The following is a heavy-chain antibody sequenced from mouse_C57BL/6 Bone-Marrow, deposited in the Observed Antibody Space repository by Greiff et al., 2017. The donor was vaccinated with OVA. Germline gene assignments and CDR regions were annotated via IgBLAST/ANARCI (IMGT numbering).Heavy chain of an antibody. CDR2: IRSKSNNYAT. Sequence: EVKLMESGGGLVQPKGSLKLSCAASGFSFNTYAMNWVRQAPGKGLEWVARIRSKSNNYATYYADSVKDRFTISRDDSESMLYLQMNNLKTEDTAMYYCVRQSGNYAMDYWGQGTSVTVSS. CDR1: GFSFNTYA. V-gene: IGHV10-1*01. CDR3: VRQSGNYAMDY. D-gene: IGHD1-3*01. J-gene: IGHJ4*01.